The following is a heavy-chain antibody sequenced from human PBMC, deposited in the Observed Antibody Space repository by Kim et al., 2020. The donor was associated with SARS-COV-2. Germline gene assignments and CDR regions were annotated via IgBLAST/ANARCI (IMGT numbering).Heavy chain of an antibody. J-gene: IGHJ6*02. V-gene: IGHV4-61*02. CDR1: GGSISSGSYY. CDR2: IYTSGST. Sequence: SETLSLTCTVSGGSISSGSYYWSWIRQPAGKGLEWIGRIYTSGSTNYNPSLKSRVTISVDTSKNQFSLKLSSVTAADTAVYYCARILRGMDVWGQGTTVTVSS. CDR3: ARILRGMDV.